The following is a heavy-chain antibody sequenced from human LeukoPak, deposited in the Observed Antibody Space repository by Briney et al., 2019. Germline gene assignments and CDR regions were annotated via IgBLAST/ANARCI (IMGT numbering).Heavy chain of an antibody. Sequence: SETLSLTCTVSGYSISSGYYWGWIRQPPGKGLEWIGSIFHSGSTYYNPSLKSRVTISVDTSKNQFSLKLSSVTAADTAVYYCAREAFSSGYYDDYWGQGTLVTVSS. CDR1: GYSISSGYY. J-gene: IGHJ4*02. CDR3: AREAFSSGYYDDY. CDR2: IFHSGST. V-gene: IGHV4-38-2*02. D-gene: IGHD3-22*01.